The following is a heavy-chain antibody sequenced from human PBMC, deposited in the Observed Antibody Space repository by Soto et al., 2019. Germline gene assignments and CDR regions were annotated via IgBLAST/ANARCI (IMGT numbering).Heavy chain of an antibody. D-gene: IGHD3-16*01. V-gene: IGHV4-34*01. CDR3: ARGGANYDYIWGSFSFDY. Sequence: QVQLQQWGAGLLKPSETLSLTCAVYGGSFSGYYWSWIRQPPGKGLEWIGEINHSGSTNYNPSLKSRGTISVDTSKNQFSLKLSSVTAEDTAVYYCARGGANYDYIWGSFSFDYWGKGTLVTVSS. CDR1: GGSFSGYY. J-gene: IGHJ4*02. CDR2: INHSGST.